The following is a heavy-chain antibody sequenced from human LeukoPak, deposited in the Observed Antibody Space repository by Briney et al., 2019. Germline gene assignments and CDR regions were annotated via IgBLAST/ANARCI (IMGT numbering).Heavy chain of an antibody. Sequence: SETLSLTCTVSGGSISSSSYYWGWIRQPPGKGLEWIGEINHSGSTNYNPSLKSRVTISVDTSKNQFSLKLSSVTAADTAVYYCARGVGSSWYQTDWGQGTLVTVSS. CDR3: ARGVGSSWYQTD. V-gene: IGHV4-39*07. D-gene: IGHD6-13*01. CDR1: GGSISSSSYY. CDR2: INHSGST. J-gene: IGHJ4*02.